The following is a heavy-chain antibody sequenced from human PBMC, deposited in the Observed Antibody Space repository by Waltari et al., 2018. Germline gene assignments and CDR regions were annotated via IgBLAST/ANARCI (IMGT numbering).Heavy chain of an antibody. Sequence: QVQLQESGPSLLKPSETLSLIGPVSGGLLSGFYWSWVRQPPGKGLDWIGYIYYTGSTNFNPSLKSRVTMSVDTSKNQFSLKLSSVTAADTAFYYCARGGGGDWEWFDPWGQGTLVTVSS. J-gene: IGHJ5*02. V-gene: IGHV4-59*01. CDR3: ARGGGGDWEWFDP. CDR1: GGLLSGFY. CDR2: IYYTGST. D-gene: IGHD2-21*02.